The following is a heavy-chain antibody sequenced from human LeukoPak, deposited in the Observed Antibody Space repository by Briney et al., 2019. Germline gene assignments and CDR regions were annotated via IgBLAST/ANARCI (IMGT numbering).Heavy chain of an antibody. V-gene: IGHV4-59*12. CDR3: ARDRHDILTGYSIYYYYYYMDV. D-gene: IGHD3-9*01. Sequence: SETLSLTCTVSGGSISSYYWSWIRQPPGKGLEWIGYIYYSGSTYYNPSLKSRVTISVDTSKNQFSLKLSSVTAADTAVYYCARDRHDILTGYSIYYYYYYMDVWGKGTTVTVSS. J-gene: IGHJ6*03. CDR2: IYYSGST. CDR1: GGSISSYY.